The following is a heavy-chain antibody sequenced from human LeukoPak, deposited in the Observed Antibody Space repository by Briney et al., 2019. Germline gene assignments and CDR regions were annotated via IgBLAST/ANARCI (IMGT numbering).Heavy chain of an antibody. CDR2: IHHSGNT. CDR3: ARADLYDTSLFFDY. V-gene: IGHV4-59*01. Sequence: SSETLSLTCTVSGASIQTNFWSWLRQPPGKGREWIGYIHHSGNTNYNPSLRSRVTILIDTPTKQFSLRLNSVTAADTALYYCARADLYDTSLFFDYWGQGILVTVSS. D-gene: IGHD3-16*01. J-gene: IGHJ4*02. CDR1: GASIQTNF.